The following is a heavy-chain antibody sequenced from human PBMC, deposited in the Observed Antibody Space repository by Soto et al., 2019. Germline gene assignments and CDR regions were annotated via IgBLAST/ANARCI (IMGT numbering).Heavy chain of an antibody. V-gene: IGHV4-31*03. D-gene: IGHD3-22*01. CDR3: ARARQSYDSEFDP. CDR2: ISYSGRT. J-gene: IGHJ5*02. CDR1: GDSISSGAYY. Sequence: QVQLQESGPGLVKPSQTLSLTCTVSGDSISSGAYYWSWIRQHPGKGLEWIGYISYSGRTYYNPSPKIRLTISLDTSENQFSLKLTSVTAADTAMYYCARARQSYDSEFDPWGQGTLVTVSS.